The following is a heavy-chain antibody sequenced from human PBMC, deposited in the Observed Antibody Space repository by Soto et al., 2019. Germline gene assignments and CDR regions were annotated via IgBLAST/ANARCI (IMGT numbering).Heavy chain of an antibody. CDR1: GDSVSSNSAA. D-gene: IGHD1-26*01. CDR2: TYYRSKWYN. V-gene: IGHV6-1*01. Sequence: SQTLSLTCAISGDSVSSNSAAWNWIRQSPSRGLEWLGRTYYRSKWYNDYAVSVKSRITINPGTSKNQFSLQLNSVTPEDTAVYYCARRQWEPDPTSKDYYYGMDVWGQGTTVTVSS. CDR3: ARRQWEPDPTSKDYYYGMDV. J-gene: IGHJ6*02.